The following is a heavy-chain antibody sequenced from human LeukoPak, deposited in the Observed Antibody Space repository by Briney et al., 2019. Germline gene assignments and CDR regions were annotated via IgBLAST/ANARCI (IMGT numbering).Heavy chain of an antibody. D-gene: IGHD1-1*01. CDR2: INPNSGGT. V-gene: IGHV1-2*02. CDR3: ARFNWNDVPYYYYMDV. J-gene: IGHJ6*03. Sequence: VASVKVSCKASGYTFTGYYMHWVRQAPGQGLEWMGWINPNSGGTNYAQKFQGRVTMTRDTSISTAYMELSRLRSDDTAVYYCARFNWNDVPYYYYMDVWGKGTTVTVSS. CDR1: GYTFTGYY.